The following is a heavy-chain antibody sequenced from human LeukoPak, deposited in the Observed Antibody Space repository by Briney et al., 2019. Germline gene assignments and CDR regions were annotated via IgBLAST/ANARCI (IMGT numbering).Heavy chain of an antibody. D-gene: IGHD3-9*01. CDR3: ARPRMYYDILTGSYYYYGMDV. Sequence: GESLRISCKGSGYSFTSYWISWVRQMPGKGLEWMGRIDPSDSYTNYSPSFQGHATIPADKSISTAYLQWSSLKASDTAMYYCARPRMYYDILTGSYYYYGMDVWGQGTTVTVSS. V-gene: IGHV5-10-1*01. CDR1: GYSFTSYW. CDR2: IDPSDSYT. J-gene: IGHJ6*02.